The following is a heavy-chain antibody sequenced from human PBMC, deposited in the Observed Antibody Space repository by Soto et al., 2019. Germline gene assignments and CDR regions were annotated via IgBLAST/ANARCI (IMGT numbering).Heavy chain of an antibody. V-gene: IGHV3-73*01. J-gene: IGHJ4*02. D-gene: IGHD4-17*01. CDR2: IRSKAYSSAT. CDR1: GFTFSGSS. Sequence: EVQLVESGGGLVQPGGSLKLSCAASGFTFSGSSMHWVRQASGKGLEWVGRIRSKAYSSATAFVASVKGRFTISRDDSKDTAYLQMNSLKTEDTAVYYCIRHPDYGDSGYWGQGTLVTVSS. CDR3: IRHPDYGDSGY.